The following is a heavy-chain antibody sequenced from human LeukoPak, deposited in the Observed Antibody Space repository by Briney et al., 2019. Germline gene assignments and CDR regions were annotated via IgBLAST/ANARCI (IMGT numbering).Heavy chain of an antibody. Sequence: PSETLSLTCAVYGGSFSGYYWSWIRQPPGKGLEWIGEINHSGSTNYNPSLKSRVTISVDTSKNQFSLKLSSVTAADTAVYYRARGDYYGSGSYYNTPYYYYYGMDVWGQGTTVTVSS. CDR1: GGSFSGYY. CDR3: ARGDYYGSGSYYNTPYYYYYGMDV. J-gene: IGHJ6*02. V-gene: IGHV4-34*01. CDR2: INHSGST. D-gene: IGHD3-10*01.